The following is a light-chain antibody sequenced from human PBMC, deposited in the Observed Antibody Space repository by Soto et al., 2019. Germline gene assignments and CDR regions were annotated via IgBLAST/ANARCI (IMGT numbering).Light chain of an antibody. CDR2: DVS. CDR3: SSYTSSNPVL. CDR1: SSDVGSYNY. Sequence: QSALTQPASVSGSPGQSITISCTGTSSDVGSYNYVSWYQQHPGKAPKLLIYDVSKRPSGVSNRFSGSKSGNTASLTISGLQAEDEADYYCSSYTSSNPVLLGGGTKLTVL. J-gene: IGLJ2*01. V-gene: IGLV2-14*01.